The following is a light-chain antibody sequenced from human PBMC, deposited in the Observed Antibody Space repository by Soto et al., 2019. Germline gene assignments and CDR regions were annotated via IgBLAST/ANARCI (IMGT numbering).Light chain of an antibody. V-gene: IGKV1-39*01. CDR3: QQSFTTTWT. Sequence: DIQMTQSPSSLSASVGDRVSITCRASQSVAGYLNWYQQKPGRAPILLIYAASTLQSGVPSRFSGSGSGTDFPLTINGLQPEDFSTYYCQQSFTTTWTFGQGTKVEV. J-gene: IGKJ1*01. CDR2: AAS. CDR1: QSVAGY.